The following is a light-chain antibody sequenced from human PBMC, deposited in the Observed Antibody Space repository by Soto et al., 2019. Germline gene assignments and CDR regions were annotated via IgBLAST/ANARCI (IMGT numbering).Light chain of an antibody. CDR3: QQYYRMPYT. V-gene: IGKV4-1*01. Sequence: DIVMTQSPDSLAVSLGERATINCKSSQSVLSSSNNKNFLAWYQQKPGQSPKLLIYWASTRESGVPDRFSGSGSGTDFTLTISSLLAADVAVYYCQQYYRMPYTFGQGTKLEIK. CDR2: WAS. CDR1: QSVLSSSNNKNF. J-gene: IGKJ2*01.